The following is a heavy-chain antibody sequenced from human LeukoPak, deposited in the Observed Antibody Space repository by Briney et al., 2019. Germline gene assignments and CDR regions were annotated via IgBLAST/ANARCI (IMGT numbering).Heavy chain of an antibody. Sequence: GASVKVSCKASGGTFSSYAISWVRQTPGQGLEWMGGIIPIFGTANYAQKFQGRVTITADESTSTAYMELSSLRSEDTAVYYCARDPRGLYFQHWGQGTLVTVSS. CDR1: GGTFSSYA. CDR3: ARDPRGLYFQH. CDR2: IIPIFGTA. J-gene: IGHJ1*01. V-gene: IGHV1-69*13.